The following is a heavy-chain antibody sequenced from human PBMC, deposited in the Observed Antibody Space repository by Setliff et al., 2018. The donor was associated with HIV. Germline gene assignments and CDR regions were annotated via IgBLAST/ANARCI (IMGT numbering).Heavy chain of an antibody. CDR3: AREGVREPPSNTLYYGMDV. D-gene: IGHD3-10*01. Sequence: GASVKVSCKSSGYTFSQYGISWVRQAPGQGLEWMGWISTYNGQRNYAQKVQGRVTFTTDTSTSTAYMELRSLRSDDTAVYYCAREGVREPPSNTLYYGMDVWGQGTTVTVSS. CDR2: ISTYNGQR. J-gene: IGHJ6*02. V-gene: IGHV1-18*01. CDR1: GYTFSQYG.